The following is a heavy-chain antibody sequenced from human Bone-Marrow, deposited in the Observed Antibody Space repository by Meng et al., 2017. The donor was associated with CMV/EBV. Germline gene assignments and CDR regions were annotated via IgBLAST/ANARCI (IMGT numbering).Heavy chain of an antibody. CDR2: IYPAGST. Sequence: GGSLRLSCAVSGFSVSSDYMNWVRQAPGKGLEWVSVIYPAGSTYYADSVKGRFTISRDSSKNTLHLQMNSLRVEDTAVYYCARVSGSYYYFGMDVWGQGTTVTVSS. J-gene: IGHJ6*02. CDR3: ARVSGSYYYFGMDV. CDR1: GFSVSSDY. D-gene: IGHD1-26*01. V-gene: IGHV3-53*01.